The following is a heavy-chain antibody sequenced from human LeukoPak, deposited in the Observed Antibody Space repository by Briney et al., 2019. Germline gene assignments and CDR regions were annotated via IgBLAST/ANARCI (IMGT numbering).Heavy chain of an antibody. Sequence: ASVKVSFKASGYTFTIYAMHWVRQAPGQRVEWMGWINAGNGNTKYSQKFQGRVTITRDTSASTAYMELSSLRSEDTAVYYCARVPSRVGMDVWGQGTTVTVSS. CDR3: ARVPSRVGMDV. CDR1: GYTFTIYA. CDR2: INAGNGNT. J-gene: IGHJ6*02. V-gene: IGHV1-3*01.